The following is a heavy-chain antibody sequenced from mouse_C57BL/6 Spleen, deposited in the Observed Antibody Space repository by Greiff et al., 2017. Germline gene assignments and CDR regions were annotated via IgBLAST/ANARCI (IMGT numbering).Heavy chain of an antibody. Sequence: EVQLQQSGPELVKPGASVKISCKASGYTFTDYYMNWVKQSHGKSLEWIGDINPNNGGTSYNQKFKGKATLTVDKSSSTAYMALRSLTSEDSAVYYCARIDYGSSYWYFDVWGTGTTVTVSS. CDR2: INPNNGGT. CDR1: GYTFTDYY. D-gene: IGHD1-1*01. V-gene: IGHV1-26*01. CDR3: ARIDYGSSYWYFDV. J-gene: IGHJ1*03.